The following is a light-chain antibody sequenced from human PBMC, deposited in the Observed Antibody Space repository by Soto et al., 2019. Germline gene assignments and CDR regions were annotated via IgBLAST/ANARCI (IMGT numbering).Light chain of an antibody. CDR2: DAT. CDR1: QSISSW. Sequence: DLQMTQSPSTLSASVGDRVTITCRASQSISSWLAWYQQKPGKAPKLLIYDATSLESGVPSRFSGSGCGTEFTLTISSLPPDDFATYYFQQYNSFFTFGPGTKVDIK. J-gene: IGKJ3*01. CDR3: QQYNSFFT. V-gene: IGKV1-5*01.